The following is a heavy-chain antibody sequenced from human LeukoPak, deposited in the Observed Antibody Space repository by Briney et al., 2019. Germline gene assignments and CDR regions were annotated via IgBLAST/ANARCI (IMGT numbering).Heavy chain of an antibody. Sequence: GGSLRPSCAASGFTFSSYAMSWVRQAPGKGLEWVSAISGTGGSTYYADSVKGRFTISRDNSKKTLYLQVNSLRAEDTAVYYCAKRDHYYYDSGSYYFFDYWGQGALVTVSS. V-gene: IGHV3-23*01. CDR1: GFTFSSYA. D-gene: IGHD3-10*01. CDR2: ISGTGGST. CDR3: AKRDHYYYDSGSYYFFDY. J-gene: IGHJ4*02.